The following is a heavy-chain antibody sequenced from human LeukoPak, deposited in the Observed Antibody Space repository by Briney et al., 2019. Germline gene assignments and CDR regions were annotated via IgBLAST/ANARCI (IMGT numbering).Heavy chain of an antibody. CDR3: AKDMGYSSGFDP. V-gene: IGHV3-9*01. D-gene: IGHD6-19*01. CDR1: GFTFDDYA. Sequence: GGSLRLSCAASGFTFDDYAMHWVRQAPGKGLEWVSGISWNSGSIGYADSVKGRFTISRDNAKNSLYLQMNSLRAEDTALYYCAKDMGYSSGFDPWGQRTLVTVSS. J-gene: IGHJ5*02. CDR2: ISWNSGSI.